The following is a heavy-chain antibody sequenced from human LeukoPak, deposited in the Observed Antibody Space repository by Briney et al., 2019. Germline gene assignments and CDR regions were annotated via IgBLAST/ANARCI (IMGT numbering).Heavy chain of an antibody. J-gene: IGHJ3*02. Sequence: ASVKVSCKASGYTFTGYYMHWVRQAPGQGLEWMGRINPNSGGTNYAQKFQGRVTMTRDTSISTAYMELSRLRSDDTAVYYCASDFGYCSGGSCYSSFDIWGQGTMVTVSS. D-gene: IGHD2-15*01. V-gene: IGHV1-2*06. CDR1: GYTFTGYY. CDR2: INPNSGGT. CDR3: ASDFGYCSGGSCYSSFDI.